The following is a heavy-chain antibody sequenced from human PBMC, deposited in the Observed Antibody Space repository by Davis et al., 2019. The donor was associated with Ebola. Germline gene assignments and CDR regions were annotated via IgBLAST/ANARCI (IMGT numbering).Heavy chain of an antibody. V-gene: IGHV3-21*01. CDR2: IGSRSDYI. D-gene: IGHD5-24*01. CDR1: GFTFSNYA. Sequence: GESLKISCIASGFTFSNYAMSWVRQAPGKGLAWVSSIGSRSDYIHHADSLKGRFTISRDDAKNSLYLQMNSLRADDTAVYFCARDRGDGYRSGLDYWGRGALVTVSS. CDR3: ARDRGDGYRSGLDY. J-gene: IGHJ4*02.